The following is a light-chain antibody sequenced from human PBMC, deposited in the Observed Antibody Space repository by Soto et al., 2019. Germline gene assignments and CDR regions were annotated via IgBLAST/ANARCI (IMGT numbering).Light chain of an antibody. CDR1: SSDVGGYNY. J-gene: IGLJ2*01. CDR2: DVS. V-gene: IGLV2-14*01. Sequence: QSALTQPASVSGSPGQSITISCTGTSSDVGGYNYVSWYQQHPDKAPKLMIYDVSNRPSGVSNLFSGSKSGNTASLTISGLQAEDEADYYCSSYTSSSTQVFGGGTKLTVL. CDR3: SSYTSSSTQV.